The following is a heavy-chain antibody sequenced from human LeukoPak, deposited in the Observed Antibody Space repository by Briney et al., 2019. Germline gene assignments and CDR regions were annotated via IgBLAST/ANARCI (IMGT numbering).Heavy chain of an antibody. J-gene: IGHJ4*02. Sequence: GGSLRLSCAASGFDFNIYWMQWFRQAPGKGLEYVSAISSNGGSTYYANSVKGRFTISRDNSKNTLYLQMGSLRAEDMAVYYCARVGSDYIGYFDYWGQGTLVTVSS. V-gene: IGHV3-64*01. CDR3: ARVGSDYIGYFDY. CDR2: ISSNGGST. CDR1: GFDFNIYW. D-gene: IGHD4-11*01.